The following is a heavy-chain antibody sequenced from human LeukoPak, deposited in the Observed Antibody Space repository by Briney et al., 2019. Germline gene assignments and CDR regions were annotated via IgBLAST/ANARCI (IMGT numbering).Heavy chain of an antibody. CDR3: ARERGYSYGATYFGY. CDR2: INPSGGST. V-gene: IGHV1-46*01. J-gene: IGHJ4*02. Sequence: ASVKVSCKASGYTFTSYYMHWVRQAPGQGLGWMGIINPSGGSTSYAQKFQGRVTMTRDTSTSTVYMELSSLRSEDTAVYYCARERGYSYGATYFGYWGQGTLVTVSS. D-gene: IGHD5-18*01. CDR1: GYTFTSYY.